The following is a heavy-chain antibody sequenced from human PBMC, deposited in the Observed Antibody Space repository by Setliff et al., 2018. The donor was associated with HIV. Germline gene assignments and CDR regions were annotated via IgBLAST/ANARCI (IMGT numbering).Heavy chain of an antibody. V-gene: IGHV4-61*09. D-gene: IGHD3-3*01. CDR2: IYSTGST. Sequence: PSETLSLTCSVSGGSIRSGSYYWSWIRQPAGKGLEWIGHIYSTGSTRYNPSLESRLTILVDTSRNQFSLKLSSVTAADTAVYYCARHVLDYNFWSGYSTQNCFDYWGQGTLVTVSS. J-gene: IGHJ4*02. CDR1: GGSIRSGSYY. CDR3: ARHVLDYNFWSGYSTQNCFDY.